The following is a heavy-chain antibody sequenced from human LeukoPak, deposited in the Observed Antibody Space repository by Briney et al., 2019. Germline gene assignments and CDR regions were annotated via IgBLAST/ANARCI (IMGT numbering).Heavy chain of an antibody. J-gene: IGHJ3*02. CDR1: GYIFTNYY. CDR2: INPGGGST. CDR3: ARDFGKYYLHKGCSFDI. D-gene: IGHD3-10*01. V-gene: IGHV1-46*01. Sequence: GASVKVSCKASGYIFTNYYIHWVRQAPGQGLEWMGIINPGGGSTNYAQKFQGRVTMTRDTSTSTVYMELSSLRSEATAVYYCARDFGKYYLHKGCSFDIWGQGTMVTVSS.